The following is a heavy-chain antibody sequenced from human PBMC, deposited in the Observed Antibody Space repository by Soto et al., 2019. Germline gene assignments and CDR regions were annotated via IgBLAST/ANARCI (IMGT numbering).Heavy chain of an antibody. CDR3: ARDVRRVGATTKYYYGMDV. CDR1: GDSVSSNSAA. J-gene: IGHJ6*02. V-gene: IGHV6-1*01. Sequence: SQTLSLTCAISGDSVSSNSAAWNWIRQSPSRGLEWLGRTYYRSKWYNDYAVSVKSRITINPDTSKNQFSLQLNSVTPEDTAVYYCARDVRRVGATTKYYYGMDVWGQGTTVTVSS. CDR2: TYYRSKWYN. D-gene: IGHD1-26*01.